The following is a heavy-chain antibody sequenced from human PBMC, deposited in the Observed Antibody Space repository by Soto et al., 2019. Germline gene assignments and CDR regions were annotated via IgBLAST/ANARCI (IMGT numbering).Heavy chain of an antibody. V-gene: IGHV3-23*01. J-gene: IGHJ4*02. CDR2: ISGGGDTT. Sequence: VQLLESGGGLVQPXGSLRLSCAASGFTFNNYAMTWVRQAPXKGLEWVSAISGGGDTTSYADSVKGRFTVSRDGSKNTLYLQMSSLRAEDTALYYCAKGRGGSGSLTPRVDFWGQGTLVTVSS. CDR1: GFTFNNYA. D-gene: IGHD3-10*01. CDR3: AKGRGGSGSLTPRVDF.